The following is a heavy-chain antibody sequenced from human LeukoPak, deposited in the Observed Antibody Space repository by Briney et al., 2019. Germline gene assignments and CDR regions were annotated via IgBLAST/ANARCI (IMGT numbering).Heavy chain of an antibody. J-gene: IGHJ4*02. D-gene: IGHD3-22*01. CDR1: GYIFSNYY. CDR3: ARRPYYDSSGYWAYYFDY. CDR2: IYPGDSDT. Sequence: GESLKISCEGSGYIFSNYYIAWVRQMPGKGLEWMGIIYPGDSDTRYSPSFQGQVTISADKSISTAYLQWSSLKASDTAMYYCARRPYYDSSGYWAYYFDYWGQGTLVTVSS. V-gene: IGHV5-51*01.